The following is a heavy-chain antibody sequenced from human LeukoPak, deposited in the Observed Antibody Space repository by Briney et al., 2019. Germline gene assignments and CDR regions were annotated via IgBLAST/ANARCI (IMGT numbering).Heavy chain of an antibody. J-gene: IGHJ4*02. CDR2: IYYSGST. V-gene: IGHV4-59*01. D-gene: IGHD3-9*01. CDR3: ARSGTLTGYLY. CDR1: GGSLSSYY. Sequence: SETLSLTCTVSGGSLSSYYWTWIRQPPGKGLEWIGYIYYSGSTNYNPSLKSRVTMSVDTSKNQFSLKLNSVTAADTAVYYCARSGTLTGYLYWGQGALVTVSS.